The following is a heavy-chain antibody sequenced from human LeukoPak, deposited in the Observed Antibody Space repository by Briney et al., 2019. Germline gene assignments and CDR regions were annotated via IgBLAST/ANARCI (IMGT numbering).Heavy chain of an antibody. V-gene: IGHV1-2*02. J-gene: IGHJ6*02. Sequence: ASVKVSCKASGYTFTGYYMHWVRQAPGQGLEWMGWINPNSGGTNYAQKFQGRVTMTRDTSISTAYMELSRLRSDDTAVYYCARHMSTGSYFYYYYYGMDVWGQGTTVTVSS. CDR3: ARHMSTGSYFYYYYYGMDV. CDR2: INPNSGGT. D-gene: IGHD2-15*01. CDR1: GYTFTGYY.